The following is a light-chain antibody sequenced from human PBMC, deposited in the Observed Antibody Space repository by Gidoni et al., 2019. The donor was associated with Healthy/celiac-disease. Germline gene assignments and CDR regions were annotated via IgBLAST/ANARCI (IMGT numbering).Light chain of an antibody. CDR3: QQYGSSIT. Sequence: EIMLTQSPGTLSLSPGERATLSCRDSQSVSSSYLAWYQQKPGQAPRLLVYGASSSATGIPDRFSGSGSGTDFTLTISRLEPEDFAVYYCQQYGSSITFGQGTRLEIK. CDR2: GAS. CDR1: QSVSSSY. J-gene: IGKJ5*01. V-gene: IGKV3-20*01.